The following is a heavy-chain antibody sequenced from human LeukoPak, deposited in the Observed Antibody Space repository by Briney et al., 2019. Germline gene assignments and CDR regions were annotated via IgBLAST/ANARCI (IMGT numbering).Heavy chain of an antibody. CDR3: ARLHDSSASYFDY. J-gene: IGHJ4*02. CDR1: EYSFTSYW. D-gene: IGHD3-22*01. Sequence: GESLKISCQGSEYSFTSYWIAWVHQMPGKGLEWMGIFHPGDSDTRYSPSFQGQVTMSADKAITTASLQWSSLKASDTAMYYCARLHDSSASYFDYWGQGTLVTVSA. CDR2: FHPGDSDT. V-gene: IGHV5-51*07.